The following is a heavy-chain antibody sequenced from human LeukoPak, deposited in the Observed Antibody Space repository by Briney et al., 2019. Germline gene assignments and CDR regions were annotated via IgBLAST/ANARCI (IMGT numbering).Heavy chain of an antibody. V-gene: IGHV3-48*03. Sequence: PGGSLRLSCAASGFTFSNYEMNWVRQAPGKGLEWVSYISSSDTRIYADSVKGRFTISRDNAKNSLFLQMNSLRAEDTAVYYCARDSTAPRSYFDYWGQGTLVTVSS. CDR3: ARDSTAPRSYFDY. J-gene: IGHJ4*02. D-gene: IGHD1-26*01. CDR2: ISSSDTRI. CDR1: GFTFSNYE.